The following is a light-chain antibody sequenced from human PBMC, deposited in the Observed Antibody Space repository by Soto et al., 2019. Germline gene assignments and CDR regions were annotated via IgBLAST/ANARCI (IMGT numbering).Light chain of an antibody. V-gene: IGLV2-8*01. CDR3: KSYAGSNTYV. CDR2: EVV. CDR1: KNDIGVYDF. Sequence: SVLTQPPSASGSPGQSVTISCTGTKNDIGVYDFVSWYQHHPGKAPRLIMYEVVQRPSGVPDRFSGSKSGNTASLTVSGLQAADEADYFCKSYAGSNTYVFGSGTKATVL. J-gene: IGLJ1*01.